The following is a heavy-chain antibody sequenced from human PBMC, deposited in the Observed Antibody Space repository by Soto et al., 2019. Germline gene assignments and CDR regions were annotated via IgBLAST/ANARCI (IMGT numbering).Heavy chain of an antibody. CDR3: ARAPGAYSSGWYKLNWFDS. CDR1: GYTFTSYD. J-gene: IGHJ5*01. V-gene: IGHV1-8*01. Sequence: GASVKVSCKASGYTFTSYDINWVRQATGQGLEWMGWMNPNSGNTGYAQKFQGRVTMTRNTSISTAYMELSSLRSEDTAVYYCARAPGAYSSGWYKLNWFDSWGQGTLVTVSS. D-gene: IGHD6-19*01. CDR2: MNPNSGNT.